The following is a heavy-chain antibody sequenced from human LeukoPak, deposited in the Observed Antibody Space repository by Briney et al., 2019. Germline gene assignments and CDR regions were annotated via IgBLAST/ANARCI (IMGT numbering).Heavy chain of an antibody. V-gene: IGHV3-21*01. CDR1: GFTFSSYS. D-gene: IGHD6-13*01. Sequence: GGSLRLSCAAPGFTFSSYSMNWVRQAPGKELEWVSSISSSSSYIYYADSVKGRFTISRDNAKNSLYLQMNSLRAEDTAVYYCARIAAAGTSSGLYDYWGQGTLVTVSS. CDR2: ISSSSSYI. J-gene: IGHJ4*02. CDR3: ARIAAAGTSSGLYDY.